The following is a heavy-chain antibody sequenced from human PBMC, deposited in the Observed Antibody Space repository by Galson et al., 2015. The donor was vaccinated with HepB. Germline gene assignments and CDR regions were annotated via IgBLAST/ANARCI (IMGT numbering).Heavy chain of an antibody. Sequence: QSGAEVKKPGESLKISCKGSGYSFTSYWIGWVRQMPGKGLEWMGIIYPGDPDTRYSPSFQGQVTISADKSISTAYLQWSSLKASDTAMYYCATSGGYSYEESADAFDIWGQGTMVTVSS. CDR3: ATSGGYSYEESADAFDI. V-gene: IGHV5-51*03. D-gene: IGHD5-18*01. CDR1: GYSFTSYW. CDR2: IYPGDPDT. J-gene: IGHJ3*02.